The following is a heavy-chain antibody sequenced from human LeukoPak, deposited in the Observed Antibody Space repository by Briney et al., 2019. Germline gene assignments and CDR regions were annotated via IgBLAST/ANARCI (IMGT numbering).Heavy chain of an antibody. V-gene: IGHV3-30-3*01. CDR3: ARETVVVVAASYYFDY. D-gene: IGHD2-15*01. J-gene: IGHJ4*02. Sequence: GRSLRLSCAASGFTFSSYAMHWVRQAPGKGLEWVAVISYDGSNKYYADSVKGRFTISRDNSKNTLYLQMNSLRAEDTAVYYCARETVVVVAASYYFDYWGQGTLVTVSS. CDR1: GFTFSSYA. CDR2: ISYDGSNK.